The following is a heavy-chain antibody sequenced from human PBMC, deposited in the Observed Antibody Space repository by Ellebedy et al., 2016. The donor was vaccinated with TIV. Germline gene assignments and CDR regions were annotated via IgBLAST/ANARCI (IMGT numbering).Heavy chain of an antibody. D-gene: IGHD3-10*01. J-gene: IGHJ6*02. CDR3: ARYSGSGTYYRNGMDV. Sequence: AASVKVSCKASGFTFTSSAMQWVRQARGQRLEWIGWIVVGSGNTNYAQKFQERVTITRDMSTSTAYMELSSLRSDDTAVYYCARYSGSGTYYRNGMDVWGQGTTVTVSS. V-gene: IGHV1-58*02. CDR2: IVVGSGNT. CDR1: GFTFTSSA.